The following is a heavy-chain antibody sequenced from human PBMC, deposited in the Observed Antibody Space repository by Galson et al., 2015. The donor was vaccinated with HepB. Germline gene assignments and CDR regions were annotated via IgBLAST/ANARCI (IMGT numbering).Heavy chain of an antibody. CDR3: AKMRATVTATSSFDY. CDR2: IRYDGSNK. CDR1: GFTFSSYG. Sequence: SLRLSCAASGFTFSSYGMHWVRQVPGKGLEWVAFIRYDGSNKYYADSVKGRFTISRDNSKNTLYLQMNSLRGEDTAVYYCAKMRATVTATSSFDYWGQGTLVTVSS. D-gene: IGHD2-21*02. V-gene: IGHV3-30*02. J-gene: IGHJ4*02.